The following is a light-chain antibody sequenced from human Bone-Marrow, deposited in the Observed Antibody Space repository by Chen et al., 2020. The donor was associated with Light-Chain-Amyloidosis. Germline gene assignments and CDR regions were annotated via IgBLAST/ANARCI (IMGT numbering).Light chain of an antibody. V-gene: IGLV2-23*01. J-gene: IGLJ2*01. CDR1: GNDVGIYKL. CDR3: CSFAGGVVP. CDR2: EAT. Sequence: QSALSQPASVSGSPGQSITISCTGAGNDVGIYKLVSWYQHHPGKAPKLIIYEATARPSGVSTRFSGSQSGKTASLTISGLQAEDEADYYCCSFAGGVVPFGGGTKVTVL.